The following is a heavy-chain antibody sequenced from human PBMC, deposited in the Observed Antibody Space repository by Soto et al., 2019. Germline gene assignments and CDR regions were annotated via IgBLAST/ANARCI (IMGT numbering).Heavy chain of an antibody. CDR2: IDPNSGGT. CDR3: ARGRANYYYYYMDV. V-gene: IGHV1-2*04. Sequence: GASVKVSCKVSGYTLTELSMHWVRQAPGQGLEWMGWIDPNSGGTNYAQKFQGWVTMTRDTSISTAYMELSRLRSDDTAVYYCARGRANYYYYYMDVWGKGTTVTVSS. D-gene: IGHD5-12*01. CDR1: GYTLTELS. J-gene: IGHJ6*03.